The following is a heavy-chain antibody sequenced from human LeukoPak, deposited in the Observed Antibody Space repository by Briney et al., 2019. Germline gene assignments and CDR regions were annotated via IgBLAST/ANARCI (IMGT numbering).Heavy chain of an antibody. Sequence: QPGGSLTLSCSASGFTFTSYAMNWVRQAPGRGLEWVSGLSGSGDRRYYADSVKGRFTISRDNSKNTLYLQMNSLRAEDTAVYYCAKTGIAAAGDSPYHFVCWGQGTVVTVSS. CDR1: GFTFTSYA. CDR2: LSGSGDRR. D-gene: IGHD6-13*01. CDR3: AKTGIAAAGDSPYHFVC. V-gene: IGHV3-23*01. J-gene: IGHJ4*02.